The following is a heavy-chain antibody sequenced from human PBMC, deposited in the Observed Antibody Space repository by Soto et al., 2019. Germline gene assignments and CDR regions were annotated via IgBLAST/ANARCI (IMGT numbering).Heavy chain of an antibody. D-gene: IGHD1-26*01. V-gene: IGHV3-73*01. CDR2: IRSNSDPAPP. J-gene: IGHJ4*02. CDR1: GFTFSGSA. CDR3: ALVGGSDCLDQ. Sequence: RRLSCAVSGFTFSGSAIHWVRQASGKGLEWVGRIRSNSDPAPPVYAASAKGRFTISRDDSKNTAYLQMNSLKAEDTAVYFCALVGGSDCLDQWGQGTLVTVSS.